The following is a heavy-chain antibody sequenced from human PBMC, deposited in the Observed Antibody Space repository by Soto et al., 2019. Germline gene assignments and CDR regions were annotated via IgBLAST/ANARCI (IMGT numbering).Heavy chain of an antibody. J-gene: IGHJ6*03. D-gene: IGHD3-10*01. CDR2: INHSGST. CDR3: ARGRITMVRGVMVYYYMDV. CDR1: GGSFSGYY. V-gene: IGHV4-34*01. Sequence: SETLSLTCAVYGGSFSGYYWSWIRQPPGKGLEWIGEINHSGSTNYNPSLKSRVTISVDTSKNQFSLKLSSVTAADTAVYYCARGRITMVRGVMVYYYMDVWGKGTTVTVSS.